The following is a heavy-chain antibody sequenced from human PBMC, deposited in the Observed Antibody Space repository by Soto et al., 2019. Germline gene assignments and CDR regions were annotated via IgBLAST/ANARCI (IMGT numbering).Heavy chain of an antibody. D-gene: IGHD3-10*01. Sequence: GGSLRLSCAASGFTFSSYWMSWVRQAPGKGLEWVATIKQDGSEKYYVNSAKGRFTISRDTAKNSLYLQMNSLRAEDTAVYYCARLTYYYSSGSNYYYYGMDVWGQGTMVTVSS. V-gene: IGHV3-7*03. J-gene: IGHJ6*02. CDR1: GFTFSSYW. CDR3: ARLTYYYSSGSNYYYYGMDV. CDR2: IKQDGSEK.